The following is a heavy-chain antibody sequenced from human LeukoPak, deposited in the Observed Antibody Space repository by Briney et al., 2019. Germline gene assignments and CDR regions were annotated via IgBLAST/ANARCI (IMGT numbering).Heavy chain of an antibody. CDR2: INTDGSIT. CDR1: GFTFSDYW. CDR3: ARKGSRRPSPEGV. Sequence: GGSLRLSCAASGFTFSDYWIHWVRQAPGKGLVWVSRINTDGSITNYADSVKGRFSISRDNAKNTLYLQMSSLRAEDTAVYYCARKGSRRPSPEGVWGQGTLVTVSS. D-gene: IGHD1-14*01. V-gene: IGHV3-74*01. J-gene: IGHJ4*02.